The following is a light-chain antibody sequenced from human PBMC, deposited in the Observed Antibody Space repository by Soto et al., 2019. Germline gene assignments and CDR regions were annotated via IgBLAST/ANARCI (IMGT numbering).Light chain of an antibody. V-gene: IGLV1-44*01. CDR3: ASWEDSLNGGV. CDR2: SDD. J-gene: IGLJ3*02. Sequence: QPVLTPPPSASGTPGQRVTISCSGSSSNVGSNTVSWYQQLPGTAPKVLIYSDDQRPSGIPDRFSGSRSGSSASLAISGLQSGDEADYYCASWEDSLNGGVIGGGTKLTVL. CDR1: SSNVGSNT.